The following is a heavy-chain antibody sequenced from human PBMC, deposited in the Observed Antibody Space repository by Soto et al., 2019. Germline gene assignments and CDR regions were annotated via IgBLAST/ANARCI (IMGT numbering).Heavy chain of an antibody. CDR2: IWLDGSNK. CDR1: GFTFSSYG. Sequence: QVQLVESGGGVVQTGKSLRLSCAASGFTFSSYGMHWVRQAPGKGLEWVAVIWLDGSNKYYTYSVKGRFTISRDNSKKPLYLQMNSLRAEDTAVYDCARGLLSFDYWGQGTLVTVSS. CDR3: ARGLLSFDY. V-gene: IGHV3-33*01. D-gene: IGHD2-15*01. J-gene: IGHJ4*02.